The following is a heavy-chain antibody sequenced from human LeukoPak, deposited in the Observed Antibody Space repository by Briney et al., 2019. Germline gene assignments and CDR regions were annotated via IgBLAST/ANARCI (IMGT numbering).Heavy chain of an antibody. Sequence: PGGSLRLSCAASGFTFDDYTMHWVRQAPGKGLEWVSLISWDGGSTYYADSVKGRFINSRDNSKNSLYLQMNSLRTEDTALYYCAKDIAHAEYYGSGSYIYYYGMDVWGQGTTVTVSS. CDR1: GFTFDDYT. CDR2: ISWDGGST. CDR3: AKDIAHAEYYGSGSYIYYYGMDV. D-gene: IGHD3-10*01. V-gene: IGHV3-43*01. J-gene: IGHJ6*02.